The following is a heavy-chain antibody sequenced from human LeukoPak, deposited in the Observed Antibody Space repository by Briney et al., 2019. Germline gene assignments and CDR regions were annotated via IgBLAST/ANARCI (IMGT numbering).Heavy chain of an antibody. V-gene: IGHV4-61*05. CDR3: ARVQDYDILTGQYHYYGMDV. J-gene: IGHJ6*02. D-gene: IGHD3-9*01. CDR1: GGSISSSSYY. CDR2: IYYSGST. Sequence: SETLSLTCTISGGSISSSSYYWGWIRQPPGKGLEWIGYIYYSGSTNYNPSLKSRVTISVDTSKNQFSLKLSSVTAADTAVYYCARVQDYDILTGQYHYYGMDVWGQGTTVTVSS.